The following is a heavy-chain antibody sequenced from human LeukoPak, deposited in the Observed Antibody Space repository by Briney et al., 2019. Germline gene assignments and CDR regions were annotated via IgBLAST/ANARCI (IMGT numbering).Heavy chain of an antibody. CDR1: GFTFSSYS. J-gene: IGHJ3*02. CDR3: ARTNGDYVSGYDAFDI. D-gene: IGHD4-17*01. V-gene: IGHV3-21*01. CDR2: ISSSSSYI. Sequence: GGSLRLSCAASGFTFSSYSMNWVRQAPGKGLEWVSSISSSSSYIYYADSVKGRFTISRDNAKNSLCLQMNSLRAEDTAVYYCARTNGDYVSGYDAFDIWGQGTMVTVSS.